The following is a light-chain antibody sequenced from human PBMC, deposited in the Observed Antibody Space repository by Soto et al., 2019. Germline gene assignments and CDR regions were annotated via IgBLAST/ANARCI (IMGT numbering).Light chain of an antibody. Sequence: DIVMTQSPLSLPVTPGEPASISCRSSQSLLHSNGYTYLDWYLQKPGQSPQLLIYLGSNRASGVPDRFSGSGSGTDFTLKISRVEAEDVGVYYCMQTLQTRTFGPGTKVDIK. V-gene: IGKV2-28*01. CDR2: LGS. CDR1: QSLLHSNGYTY. J-gene: IGKJ3*01. CDR3: MQTLQTRT.